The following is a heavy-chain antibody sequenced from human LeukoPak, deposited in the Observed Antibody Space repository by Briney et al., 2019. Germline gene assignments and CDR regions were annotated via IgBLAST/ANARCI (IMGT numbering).Heavy chain of an antibody. CDR3: AREDLCTSARRYKAFDI. CDR2: ISAYNGNT. Sequence: GASVKVSCKASGYTFTSYGISWVRQAPGQGLEWMGWISAYNGNTNYAQKFQGRVTMTTDTSTSTAYMELRSLRSDDTAVYYCAREDLCTSARRYKAFDIWGQGTMVTASS. V-gene: IGHV1-18*01. CDR1: GYTFTSYG. J-gene: IGHJ3*02. D-gene: IGHD2-2*02.